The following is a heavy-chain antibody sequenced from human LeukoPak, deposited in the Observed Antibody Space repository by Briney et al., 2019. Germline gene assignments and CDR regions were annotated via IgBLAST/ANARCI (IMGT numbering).Heavy chain of an antibody. J-gene: IGHJ3*02. CDR2: ISFDESNK. V-gene: IGHV3-30*03. D-gene: IGHD1-1*01. CDR1: GFTFGSYA. Sequence: GGSLRLSCAASGFTFGSYAMHWVRQAPGKGLEWVVLISFDESNKYYADSVKGRFTISRDNYKNTLYLQMNSLRVEDTAVYYCATELRIGATGYLFAFDIWGQGTMVTVSS. CDR3: ATELRIGATGYLFAFDI.